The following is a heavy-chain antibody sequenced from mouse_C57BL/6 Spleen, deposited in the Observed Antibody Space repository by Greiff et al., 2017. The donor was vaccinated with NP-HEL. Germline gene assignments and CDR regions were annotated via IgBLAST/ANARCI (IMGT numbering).Heavy chain of an antibody. D-gene: IGHD2-3*01. J-gene: IGHJ3*01. CDR2: IDPSDSYT. Sequence: QVQLQQPGAELVRPGTSVKLSCKASGYTFTSYWMHWVKQRPGQGLEWIGVIDPSDSYTNYNQKFKGKATLTVDTSSSTAYMQLSSLTSEDSAVYYCARSVYGWLEAYWGQGTLVTVSA. CDR3: ARSVYGWLEAY. V-gene: IGHV1-59*01. CDR1: GYTFTSYW.